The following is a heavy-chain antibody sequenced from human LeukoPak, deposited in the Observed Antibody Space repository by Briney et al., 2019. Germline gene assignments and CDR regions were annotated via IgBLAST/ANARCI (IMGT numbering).Heavy chain of an antibody. CDR2: SDPCNSDT. J-gene: IGHJ2*01. D-gene: IGHD2-2*01. CDR3: ARLGGIVVVPDAMPDWYCDL. V-gene: IGHV5-51*01. CDR1: GSIFTNCW. Sequence: EAPPKISCDGAGSIFTNCWIGWGRRQPPKGLEEMGGSDPCNSDTIYSPSFQGQVTISAAKSITTAHLQWSSLKPSDTAMYFCARLGGIVVVPDAMPDWYCDLWGRGTLVSVSS.